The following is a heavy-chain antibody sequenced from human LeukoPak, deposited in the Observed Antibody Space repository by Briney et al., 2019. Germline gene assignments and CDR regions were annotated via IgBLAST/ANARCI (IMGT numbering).Heavy chain of an antibody. CDR3: ARDPYYDSSGYSLPYYGMDV. J-gene: IGHJ6*02. CDR1: GFTFSDYY. V-gene: IGHV3-21*01. CDR2: ISSSSSYI. Sequence: GGSLRLSCAASGFTFSDYYMNWVRQAPGKGLEWVSSISSSSSYIYYADSVKGRFTISRDNAKNSLYLQVNSLRAEDTAVYYCARDPYYDSSGYSLPYYGMDVWGQGTTVTVSS. D-gene: IGHD3-22*01.